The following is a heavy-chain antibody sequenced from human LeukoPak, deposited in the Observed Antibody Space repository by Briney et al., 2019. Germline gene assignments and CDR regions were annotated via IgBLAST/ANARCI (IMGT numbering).Heavy chain of an antibody. CDR3: ARRNYDILTGYYIGDYYYYYMDV. D-gene: IGHD3-9*01. CDR2: IYYSGST. J-gene: IGHJ6*03. CDR1: DGSISSYY. V-gene: IGHV4-59*12. Sequence: SETLSLTCTVSDGSISSYYWSWIRQPPGKGLEWIGYIYYSGSTYYNPSLKSRVTISVDTSKNQFSLKLSSVTAADTAVYYCARRNYDILTGYYIGDYYYYYMDVWGKGTTVTVSS.